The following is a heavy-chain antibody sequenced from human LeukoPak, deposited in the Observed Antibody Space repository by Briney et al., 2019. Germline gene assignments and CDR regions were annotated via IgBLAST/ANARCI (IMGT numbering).Heavy chain of an antibody. Sequence: NPSETLSLTCTVSGGSVSSYYWGWIRQPPGKGLEWIGYIYTRGKTNSNPSLKGRVTISGDTSKNQFSLKLSSVTAADTAVYYCARHLHSDGSGSYLNWLDPWGQGILVTVSS. CDR3: ARHLHSDGSGSYLNWLDP. V-gene: IGHV4-4*09. J-gene: IGHJ5*02. D-gene: IGHD3-10*01. CDR1: GGSVSSYY. CDR2: IYTRGKT.